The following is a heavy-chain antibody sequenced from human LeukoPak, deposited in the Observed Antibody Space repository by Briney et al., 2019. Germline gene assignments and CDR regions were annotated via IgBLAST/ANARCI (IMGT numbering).Heavy chain of an antibody. Sequence: GGSLRLSCAASGFTVSSNYMSWVRQAPGKGLEWVSVIYSGGSTYYADSVKGRFTISRDNSKNTLYLQMNSLRAEDTAVYYCARDGLYGSGSYEDYWGQGTLVTVSS. CDR2: IYSGGST. V-gene: IGHV3-53*01. D-gene: IGHD3-10*01. J-gene: IGHJ4*02. CDR1: GFTVSSNY. CDR3: ARDGLYGSGSYEDY.